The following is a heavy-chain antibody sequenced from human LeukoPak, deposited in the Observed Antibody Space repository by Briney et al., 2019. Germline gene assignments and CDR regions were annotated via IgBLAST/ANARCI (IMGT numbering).Heavy chain of an antibody. V-gene: IGHV3-33*01. D-gene: IGHD5-12*01. Sequence: GGSLRLSCAASGFTFSGYGMHWVRQAPGKGLEWVAVIWDDGSNKYYADSVKGRFTISRDNSKNTLYLQMNSLRAEDTAVYYCARDSGYDSFDYWGQGTLVTVSS. CDR3: ARDSGYDSFDY. CDR1: GFTFSGYG. CDR2: IWDDGSNK. J-gene: IGHJ4*02.